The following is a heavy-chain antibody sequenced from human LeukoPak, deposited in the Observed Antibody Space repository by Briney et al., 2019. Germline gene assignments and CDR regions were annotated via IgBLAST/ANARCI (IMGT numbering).Heavy chain of an antibody. CDR3: ARRWNYGRNYYIDV. CDR2: INDSGTI. D-gene: IGHD1-7*01. V-gene: IGHV4-34*01. J-gene: IGHJ6*03. Sequence: PETLSLTCAVYGGSFSNYYWSWIRQSPGKGLEWIGEINDSGTINYNPSLMSRVTISVDKSKNQFSLKLSSVTAADTAVYYCARRWNYGRNYYIDVWGKGATVSVSS. CDR1: GGSFSNYY.